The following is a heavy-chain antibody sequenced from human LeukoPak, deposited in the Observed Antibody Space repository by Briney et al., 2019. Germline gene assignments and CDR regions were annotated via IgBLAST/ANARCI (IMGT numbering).Heavy chain of an antibody. Sequence: PGEFMHLCCKGSGYSYSNYWINWLRQMPGKGLEWMGSIDPSDSYTNCSPSFQGHVTISTDKSISTAYLPWSSLRASDTAMEYCAGNKYYYATSGYWIDHWGQGTLVTVSS. CDR3: AGNKYYYATSGYWIDH. D-gene: IGHD3-22*01. CDR2: IDPSDSYT. J-gene: IGHJ4*02. V-gene: IGHV5-10-1*01. CDR1: GYSYSNYW.